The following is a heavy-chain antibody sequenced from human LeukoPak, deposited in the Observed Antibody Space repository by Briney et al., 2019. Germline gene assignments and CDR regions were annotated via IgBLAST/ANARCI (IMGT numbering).Heavy chain of an antibody. D-gene: IGHD1-26*01. V-gene: IGHV1-24*01. CDR1: GYTLTELS. Sequence: ASVKVSCKVSGYTLTELSMHWGRQAPGKGLEWMGGFDPEDGETIYAQKFQGRVTMTEDTSTDTAYMELSSLRSEDTAVYYCATVLLLSGSYPNDAFDIWGQGTMVTVSS. J-gene: IGHJ3*02. CDR2: FDPEDGET. CDR3: ATVLLLSGSYPNDAFDI.